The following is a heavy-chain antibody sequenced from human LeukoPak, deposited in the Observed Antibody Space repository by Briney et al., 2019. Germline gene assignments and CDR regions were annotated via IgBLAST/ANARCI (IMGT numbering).Heavy chain of an antibody. V-gene: IGHV3-11*01. J-gene: IGHJ4*02. CDR2: ISNSGSTI. D-gene: IGHD1-26*01. Sequence: GGSLRLSCAASGFTFSDYYMSWIRQAPGKGLEWISYISNSGSTIYYADSVKGRFTISRDNAKNSLYLQMNSLRAEDTAIYYCAKEYTGTFSPFPSYFDNWGQGTLVTVSS. CDR3: AKEYTGTFSPFPSYFDN. CDR1: GFTFSDYY.